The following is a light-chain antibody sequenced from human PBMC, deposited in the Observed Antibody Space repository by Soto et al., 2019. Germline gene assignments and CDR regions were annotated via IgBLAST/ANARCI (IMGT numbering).Light chain of an antibody. V-gene: IGKV3-11*01. CDR1: QSVSSY. CDR2: DAS. Sequence: EILLTQSPATLSLSPGERATLSCRASQSVSSYLAWYQQKPGRAPRLLIYDASNRAAGIPDRFSGGGSGSDFTLTISNLEPEDFAIYYCQKRSSWPLTFGGGTTVDIK. CDR3: QKRSSWPLT. J-gene: IGKJ4*01.